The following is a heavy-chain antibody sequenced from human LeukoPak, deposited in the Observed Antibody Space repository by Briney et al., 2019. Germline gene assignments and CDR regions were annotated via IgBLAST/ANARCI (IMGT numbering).Heavy chain of an antibody. CDR1: GFIFSNNI. Sequence: GGSLRPSCAASGFIFSNNIMNWVRQAPGKGLEWVSVISADGDDIYYADSVNGRFTISRDNSKNTLHLQMDSLRAEDTAVYYCAKDPPHSDRSIYSDNSWGQGTLVTVSS. CDR2: ISADGDDI. D-gene: IGHD3-22*01. V-gene: IGHV3-23*01. J-gene: IGHJ4*02. CDR3: AKDPPHSDRSIYSDNS.